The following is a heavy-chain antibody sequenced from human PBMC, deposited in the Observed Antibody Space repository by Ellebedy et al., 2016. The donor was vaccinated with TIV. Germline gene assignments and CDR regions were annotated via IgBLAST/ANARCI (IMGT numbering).Heavy chain of an antibody. CDR2: INPNSGGT. J-gene: IGHJ6*02. V-gene: IGHV1-2*02. CDR1: GYTFTSYY. D-gene: IGHD3-10*01. Sequence: AASVKVSCKASGYTFTSYYMHWVRQAPGQGLEWMGWINPNSGGTNYAQKFQGRVTMTRDTSISTAYMELSRLRSDDTAVYYCARDPVWFGELISVPGGGYGMDVWGQGTTVTVSS. CDR3: ARDPVWFGELISVPGGGYGMDV.